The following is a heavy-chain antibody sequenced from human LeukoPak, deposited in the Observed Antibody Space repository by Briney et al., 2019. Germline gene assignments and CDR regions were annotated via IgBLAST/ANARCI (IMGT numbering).Heavy chain of an antibody. Sequence: SETLSLTCTVSGGSISSYYWTWTRQPPGKGLEWIGYIYYSGSTKYNPSLNSRVTISVDTSKNQFSLKLSSVTAADTAVYYCARASGNYYYYGMDVWGQGTTVTVSS. CDR2: IYYSGST. V-gene: IGHV4-59*01. CDR1: GGSISSYY. J-gene: IGHJ6*02. CDR3: ARASGNYYYYGMDV. D-gene: IGHD1-14*01.